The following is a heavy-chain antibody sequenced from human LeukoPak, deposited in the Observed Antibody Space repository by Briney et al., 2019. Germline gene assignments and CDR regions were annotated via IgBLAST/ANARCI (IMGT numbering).Heavy chain of an antibody. Sequence: GGSLRLSCAASGFTVSSNYMNWVRQAPGKGLEWVSIIYSGGDTYYADYVKGRFTISRDNAKNPLYLQMNSLRAEDTAVYYCARIRQIRFGESDYWGQGTLVTVSS. CDR1: GFTVSSNY. J-gene: IGHJ4*02. CDR3: ARIRQIRFGESDY. D-gene: IGHD3-10*01. CDR2: IYSGGDT. V-gene: IGHV3-66*01.